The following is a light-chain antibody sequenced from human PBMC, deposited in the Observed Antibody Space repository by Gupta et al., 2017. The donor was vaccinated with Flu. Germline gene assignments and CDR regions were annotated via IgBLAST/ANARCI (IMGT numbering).Light chain of an antibody. J-gene: IGLJ2*01. CDR2: DVS. CDR1: SIDVGGFNY. CDR3: NSNTSSSTKV. V-gene: IGLV2-14*01. Sequence: TSIDVGGFNYVPWNQRHPGEALNLMNYDVSNRTSEVSTRFSGSKSGNTAILTISGVQAEDEDDYYCNSNTSSSTKVFGGGTKLTVL.